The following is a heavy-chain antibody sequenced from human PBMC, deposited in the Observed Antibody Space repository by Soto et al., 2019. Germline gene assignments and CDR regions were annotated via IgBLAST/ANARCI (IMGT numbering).Heavy chain of an antibody. Sequence: SETLSLTCTVSGGSISSRSYYWSWIRQPPGKGLEWIGYIYYSGSTNYNPSLKSRVTISVDTSKNQFSLKLSSVTAADTAVYYCARWHYDSSGYFDAFDIWGQGTMVTVSS. V-gene: IGHV4-61*01. D-gene: IGHD3-22*01. CDR2: IYYSGST. CDR1: GGSISSRSYY. J-gene: IGHJ3*02. CDR3: ARWHYDSSGYFDAFDI.